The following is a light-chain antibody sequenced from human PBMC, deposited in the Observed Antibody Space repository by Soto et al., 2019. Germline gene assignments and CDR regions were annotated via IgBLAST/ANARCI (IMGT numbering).Light chain of an antibody. CDR1: QSVSSN. V-gene: IGKV3-15*01. CDR3: QQYNNWPPLFT. J-gene: IGKJ3*01. CDR2: GAS. Sequence: IVMTQSPATFSVSPGERATLSCRASQSVSSNFAWYQQKPGQAPRLLIYGASTMTTGIPARFSGSGSGKEFTLTISSLQSEDFAVYYCQQYNNWPPLFTFGPGTKVDIK.